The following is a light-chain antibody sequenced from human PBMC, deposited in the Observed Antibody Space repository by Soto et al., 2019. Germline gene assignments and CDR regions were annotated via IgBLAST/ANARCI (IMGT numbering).Light chain of an antibody. CDR3: ATWDDSLNGLV. CDR2: NNN. V-gene: IGLV1-44*01. CDR1: SSNIGSNF. J-gene: IGLJ3*02. Sequence: QSALTQPPSASGTPGQRVTIPCSGSSSNIGSNFVNWYQQLPGTAPKLLMYNNNQRPSGVPDRFSGSKSGTSASLAISGLQSEDEADYHCATWDDSLNGLVFGRGTKLTVL.